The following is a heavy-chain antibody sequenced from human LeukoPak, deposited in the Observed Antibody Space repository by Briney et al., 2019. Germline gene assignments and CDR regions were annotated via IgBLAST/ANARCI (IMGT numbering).Heavy chain of an antibody. Sequence: SETLSLTCTVSGGSISSYYWSWIRPPPGKGLEWIGYIYYSGSTNYNPSLKSRVTISVDTSKNQFSLKLSSVTAADTAVYYCARGYDILTALADYWGQGTLVTVSS. J-gene: IGHJ4*02. CDR1: GGSISSYY. V-gene: IGHV4-59*01. D-gene: IGHD3-9*01. CDR2: IYYSGST. CDR3: ARGYDILTALADY.